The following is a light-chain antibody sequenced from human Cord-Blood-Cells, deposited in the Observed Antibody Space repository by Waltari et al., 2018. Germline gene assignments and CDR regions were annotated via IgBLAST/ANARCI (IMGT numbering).Light chain of an antibody. Sequence: EIVTTQSPATLTVSPAGRASLSCRASQSVSSNLAWYQQKPGQAPRSLIHGASTRATGISARCSGSGSGTELTLTVSSLQSEDFAVYYCQQYNSWPRTFGQGTKVEIK. CDR2: GAS. CDR1: QSVSSN. J-gene: IGKJ1*01. CDR3: QQYNSWPRT. V-gene: IGKV3-15*01.